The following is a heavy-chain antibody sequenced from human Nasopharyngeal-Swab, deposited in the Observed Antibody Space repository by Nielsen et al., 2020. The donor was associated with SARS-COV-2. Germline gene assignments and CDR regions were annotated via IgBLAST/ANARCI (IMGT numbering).Heavy chain of an antibody. Sequence: GESLKISCAASGFTFNNCAMSWVRQAPGKGLEWVSAISGSGFDTYYADSVKGRFTISRDNSKNTLYLQMDSLRAEETALYYCVKQAQQYSGTYFDYWGQGTLVTVSS. V-gene: IGHV3-23*01. CDR3: VKQAQQYSGTYFDY. D-gene: IGHD1-26*01. CDR2: ISGSGFDT. J-gene: IGHJ4*02. CDR1: GFTFNNCA.